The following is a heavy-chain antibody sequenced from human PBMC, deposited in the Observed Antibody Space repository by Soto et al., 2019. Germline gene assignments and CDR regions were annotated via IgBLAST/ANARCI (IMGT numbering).Heavy chain of an antibody. V-gene: IGHV4-59*08. J-gene: IGHJ6*02. Sequence: QVQLQQSGPGLVKPSETLSLTCIVSSGPTSSHNWGWIRQTPGRGLEWIGYVYHTGGISYNPSLQSRVTISADTSTNHISLTLSSVTDADTAIYYCVRQGIGNLHGLVDVWCQGTTVTVSS. CDR1: SGPTSSHN. D-gene: IGHD3-10*01. CDR2: VYHTGGI. CDR3: VRQGIGNLHGLVDV.